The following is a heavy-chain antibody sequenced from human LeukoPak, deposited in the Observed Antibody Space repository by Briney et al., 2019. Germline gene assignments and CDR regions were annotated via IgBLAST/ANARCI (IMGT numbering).Heavy chain of an antibody. J-gene: IGHJ6*03. CDR3: ATASFCSGTHCFYYYMDV. Sequence: ASVKVSCKVSGYTLYEKSMHWVRQAPGTGLEWLGGFDPEDGETIYAEKFQERITMTDDPSTDTAYMALSSLRSEDTAVYYCATASFCSGTHCFYYYMDVWGKGTPVTVSS. CDR1: GYTLYEKS. CDR2: FDPEDGET. V-gene: IGHV1-24*01. D-gene: IGHD2-15*01.